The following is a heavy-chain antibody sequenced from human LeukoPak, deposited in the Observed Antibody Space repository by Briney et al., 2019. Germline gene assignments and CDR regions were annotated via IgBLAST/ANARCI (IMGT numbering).Heavy chain of an antibody. CDR1: GWSFSGYY. CDR3: ARADSGSYYSYYFDY. J-gene: IGHJ4*02. D-gene: IGHD1-26*01. Sequence: SETLSLTCAVNGWSFSGYYWSWIRQPPGKGLEWIGEINHSGSTNYNPSLKSRVTISVDTSKNQFSLKLSSVTAADTAVYYCARADSGSYYSYYFDYWGQGTLVTVSS. V-gene: IGHV4-34*01. CDR2: INHSGST.